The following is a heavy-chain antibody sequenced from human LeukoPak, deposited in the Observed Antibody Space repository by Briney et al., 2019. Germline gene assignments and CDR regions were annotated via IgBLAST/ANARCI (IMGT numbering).Heavy chain of an antibody. CDR3: ASPGYSGYDYRDY. Sequence: SVKVSCKASGGTFSSYAISWVRQAPGQGLEWMGRIIPILGIANYAQKFQGRVTITADKSTSTAYMELSSLRSEDTAVYYCASPGYSGYDYRDYWGQGTLVTVSS. V-gene: IGHV1-69*04. J-gene: IGHJ4*02. D-gene: IGHD5-12*01. CDR1: GGTFSSYA. CDR2: IIPILGIA.